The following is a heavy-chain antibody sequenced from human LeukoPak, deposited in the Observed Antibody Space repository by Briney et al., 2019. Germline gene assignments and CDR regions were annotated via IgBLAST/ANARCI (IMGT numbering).Heavy chain of an antibody. CDR1: GSTFTSYN. V-gene: IGHV1-18*01. D-gene: IGHD1-26*01. CDR2: ISAYSGNT. J-gene: IGHJ4*02. Sequence: ASVKVSCKTSGSTFTSYNINWVRQAPGQGLEWMGWISAYSGNTNYAQKLQGRVTMTTDTSTNTAYMDLRGLISDDTAVYYCARDRGIVGAKPIFDNWGQGTLVTVSS. CDR3: ARDRGIVGAKPIFDN.